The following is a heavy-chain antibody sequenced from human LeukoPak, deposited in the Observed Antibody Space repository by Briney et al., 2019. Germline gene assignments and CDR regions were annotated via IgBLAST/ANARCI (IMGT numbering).Heavy chain of an antibody. CDR2: IYTSGST. CDR3: ARDIGVKRIADY. D-gene: IGHD2-8*01. Sequence: SETLSLTCTVSGGSISSYYWSWIRQPAGKGLEWIGRIYTSGSTNYNPSLTSRVIMSVDTSKNQFSLKLSSVTAADTAVYYCARDIGVKRIADYWGQGTLVTVSS. CDR1: GGSISSYY. J-gene: IGHJ4*02. V-gene: IGHV4-4*07.